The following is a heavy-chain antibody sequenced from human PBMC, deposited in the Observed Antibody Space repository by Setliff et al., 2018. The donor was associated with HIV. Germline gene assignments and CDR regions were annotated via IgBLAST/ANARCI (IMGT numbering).Heavy chain of an antibody. CDR3: VTGSAARPFDY. J-gene: IGHJ4*02. Sequence: ASVKVSCKVSGYTLTELSRHWVRQAPGKGLEWMGSFDPKDGKTRYAQKFQGRVTMTEDTSTDTAYMELSSLRSEDTAVYYYVTGSAARPFDYCGQGTLVTVSS. CDR2: FDPKDGKT. CDR1: GYTLTELS. D-gene: IGHD6-6*01. V-gene: IGHV1-24*01.